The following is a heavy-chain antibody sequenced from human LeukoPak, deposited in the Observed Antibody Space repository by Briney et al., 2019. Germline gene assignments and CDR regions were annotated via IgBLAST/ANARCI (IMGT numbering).Heavy chain of an antibody. CDR1: GDSISTSNSY. J-gene: IGHJ4*02. D-gene: IGHD3-10*01. CDR2: INHSGST. Sequence: SETLSLTCTVSGDSISTSNSYWGWIRQPPGKGLEWIGEINHSGSTNYNPSLKSRVTISVDTSKNQISLKLRSVTAADTAVYYCAREAPISDSGSYYKSLGYWGQGTLVTVSS. CDR3: AREAPISDSGSYYKSLGY. V-gene: IGHV4-39*07.